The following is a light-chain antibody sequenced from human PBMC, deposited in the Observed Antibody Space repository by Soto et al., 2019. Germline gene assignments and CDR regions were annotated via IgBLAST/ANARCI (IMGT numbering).Light chain of an antibody. J-gene: IGLJ1*01. CDR3: SSYTSSSTPYV. V-gene: IGLV2-14*01. CDR1: SSDVGGYNY. CDR2: EVS. Sequence: QSVLTQPASVSGSPGQSITISCTGTSSDVGGYNYVSWYQQHPGKAPKLMIYEVSNRPSGVSNRVSGSKSGTTASLTISGLQAEDEADYYCSSYTSSSTPYVFGTGTKLT.